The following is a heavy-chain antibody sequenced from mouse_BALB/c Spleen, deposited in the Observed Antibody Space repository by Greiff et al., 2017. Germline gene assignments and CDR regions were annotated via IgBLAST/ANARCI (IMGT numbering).Heavy chain of an antibody. CDR2: ISYDGSN. J-gene: IGHJ3*01. V-gene: IGHV3-6*02. D-gene: IGHD3-3*01. Sequence: EVKLLESGPGLVKPSQSLSLTCSVTGYSITSGYYWNWIRQFPGNKLEWMGYISYDGSNNYNPSLKNRISITRDTSKNQFFLKLNSVTTEDTATYYCARDRGHSAWFAYWGQGTLVTVSA. CDR1: GYSITSGYY. CDR3: ARDRGHSAWFAY.